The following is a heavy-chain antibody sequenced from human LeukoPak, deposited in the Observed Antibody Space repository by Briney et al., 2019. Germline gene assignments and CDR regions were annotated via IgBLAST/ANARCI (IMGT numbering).Heavy chain of an antibody. J-gene: IGHJ4*02. Sequence: SESLSLTCTVSGGSISSSSYYWGWIRQPPGKGLEWIGSIYYSGSTYYNPSLKSRVTISVDTSKNRFSLKLSSVTAAETAVYYCARHPTPYSSGWYLGYFDYWGQGTLVTVSS. CDR1: GGSISSSSYY. V-gene: IGHV4-39*01. CDR3: ARHPTPYSSGWYLGYFDY. D-gene: IGHD6-19*01. CDR2: IYYSGST.